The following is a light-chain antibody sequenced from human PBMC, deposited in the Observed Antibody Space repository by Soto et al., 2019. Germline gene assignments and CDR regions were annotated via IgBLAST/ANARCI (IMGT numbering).Light chain of an antibody. CDR3: QQYHNWPRT. CDR2: GAS. Sequence: EIVMTQSPATLSVFPRERATLSCRASQSVNGNLAWYQQRRGQAPRLLIYGASTRATGIPARFSGSGSGTEFALTISSLQSEDFAIYYCQQYHNWPRTFGQGTKVEIK. J-gene: IGKJ1*01. V-gene: IGKV3-15*01. CDR1: QSVNGN.